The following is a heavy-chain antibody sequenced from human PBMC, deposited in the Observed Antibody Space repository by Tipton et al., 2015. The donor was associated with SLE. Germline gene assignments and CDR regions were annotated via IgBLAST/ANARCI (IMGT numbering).Heavy chain of an antibody. Sequence: QLVQSGADVKKPGASMKDSCKTSGYTFTDYYIHWMRQAPGQGLEWIGIIIPSVGRTNYAQKFRGRVSMTRDTSTSTVYMELSSPTSDDTAVYYCVRELVGGHFDYWGQGTLVTVSS. CDR3: VRELVGGHFDY. J-gene: IGHJ4*02. D-gene: IGHD3-16*01. CDR1: GYTFTDYY. CDR2: IIPSVGRT. V-gene: IGHV1-46*01.